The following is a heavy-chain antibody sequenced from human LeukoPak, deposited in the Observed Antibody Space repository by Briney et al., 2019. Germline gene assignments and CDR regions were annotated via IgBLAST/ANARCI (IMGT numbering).Heavy chain of an antibody. Sequence: PSETLSLTCAVYGGSFSGYYWSWIRQPPGKGLEWIGEINHSESTNYNPSLKSRVTISVDTSKNQFSLKLSSVTAADTAVYYCARELTAAGTFGNYYYGMDVWGQGTTVTVSS. V-gene: IGHV4-34*01. D-gene: IGHD6-13*01. J-gene: IGHJ6*02. CDR1: GGSFSGYY. CDR3: ARELTAAGTFGNYYYGMDV. CDR2: INHSEST.